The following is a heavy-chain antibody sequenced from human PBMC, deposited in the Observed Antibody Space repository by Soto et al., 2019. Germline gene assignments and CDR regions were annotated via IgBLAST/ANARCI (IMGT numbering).Heavy chain of an antibody. CDR2: IYEGGNT. CDR1: GGSIISDGYS. Sequence: QLQLQESGSGLVKPSQTLSLTCAVSGGSIISDGYSWSWIRQPPGKGLQWIGHIYEGGNTYYTPSLESRVAISTDKSKNQFSLRLSSVTAADTAVYYCVRRSPEDAFDIWGQVTMVTVSP. CDR3: VRRSPEDAFDI. V-gene: IGHV4-30-2*01. J-gene: IGHJ3*02.